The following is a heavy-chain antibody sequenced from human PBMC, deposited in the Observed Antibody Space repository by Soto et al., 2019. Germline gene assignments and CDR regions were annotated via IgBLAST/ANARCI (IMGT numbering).Heavy chain of an antibody. V-gene: IGHV2-5*02. Sequence: QITLKESGPTLVKPTQTPTLTCTFSGFSLTTDRVGVGWIRQPPGEALEWLAVIYWDDSKTYRPSLESRLTITKDTSKNQVALTMTNMDSLDTATYYCAHAYGGRSLYWGQGTLVTVSS. J-gene: IGHJ4*02. CDR3: AHAYGGRSLY. CDR2: IYWDDSK. D-gene: IGHD1-26*01. CDR1: GFSLTTDRVG.